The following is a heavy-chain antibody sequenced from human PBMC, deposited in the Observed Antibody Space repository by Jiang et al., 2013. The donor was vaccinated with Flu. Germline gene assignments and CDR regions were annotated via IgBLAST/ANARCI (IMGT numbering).Heavy chain of an antibody. CDR3: ARGGDYGGNSVDY. V-gene: IGHV4-34*01. J-gene: IGHJ4*02. D-gene: IGHD4-23*01. Sequence: LLKPSETLSLTCAVYGGSFSGYYWSWIRQPPGKGLEWIGEINHSGSTNYNPSLKSRVTISVDTSKNQFSLKLSSVTAADTAVYYCARGGDYGGNSVDYWGQGTLVTVSS. CDR1: GGSFSGYY. CDR2: INHSGST.